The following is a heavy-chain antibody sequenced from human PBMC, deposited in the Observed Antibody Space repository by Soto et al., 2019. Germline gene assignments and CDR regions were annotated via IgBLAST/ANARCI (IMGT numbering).Heavy chain of an antibody. CDR2: IYSGGGT. Sequence: EEQLEESGEGMDQPGGSLRLSCAVSGFTISDHYMTWVRQAPGKGLEWVSVIYSGGGTYYADSVKGRFTISRDNAKNTLYLQMNCLRAEDTAVYYCARDHTVTSPSYAYCGMDVWGQGTTVIVSS. CDR3: ARDHTVTSPSYAYCGMDV. V-gene: IGHV3-66*01. J-gene: IGHJ6*02. CDR1: GFTISDHY. D-gene: IGHD3-16*01.